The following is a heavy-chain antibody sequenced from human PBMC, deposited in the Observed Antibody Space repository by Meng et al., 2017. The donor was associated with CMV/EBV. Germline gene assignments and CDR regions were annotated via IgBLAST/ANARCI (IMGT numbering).Heavy chain of an antibody. CDR3: ARGSDGYSSGWYRY. D-gene: IGHD6-19*01. Sequence: GSLRLSCAVYGGSFSGYYWSWIRQPPGKGLEWIGEINHSGSTNYNPSLKSRVTISVDTSKNQFSLKLSSVTAADTAVHYCARGSDGYSSGWYRYWGQGTLVTVSS. V-gene: IGHV4-34*01. CDR1: GGSFSGYY. J-gene: IGHJ4*02. CDR2: INHSGST.